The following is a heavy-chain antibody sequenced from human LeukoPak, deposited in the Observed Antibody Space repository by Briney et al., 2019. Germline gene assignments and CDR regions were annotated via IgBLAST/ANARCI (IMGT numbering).Heavy chain of an antibody. D-gene: IGHD6-13*01. J-gene: IGHJ3*02. CDR3: ARVWYGSFDI. Sequence: GGSLRLSCAASGFTFSSYSMNWVRQAPGKGLEWILFISTGSDTIFYADSVKGRFTISRDNAKNSLYLQMKSLRAEDTAVYYCARVWYGSFDIWGQGTMVTVSS. CDR1: GFTFSSYS. CDR2: ISTGSDTI. V-gene: IGHV3-48*01.